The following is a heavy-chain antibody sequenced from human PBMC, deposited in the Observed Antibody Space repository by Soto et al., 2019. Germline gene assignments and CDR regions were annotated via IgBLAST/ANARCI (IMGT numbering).Heavy chain of an antibody. CDR3: ARGPGDYYDSSGYLGAFDI. V-gene: IGHV4-30-2*01. D-gene: IGHD3-22*01. J-gene: IGHJ3*02. Sequence: SETLSLTCAVSGGSISSGGYSWSWIRQPPGKGLEWIGYIYHSGSTYYNPSLKSRVTISVDRSKNQFSLKLSSVTAADTAVYYCARGPGDYYDSSGYLGAFDIWGQGTMVTVSS. CDR2: IYHSGST. CDR1: GGSISSGGYS.